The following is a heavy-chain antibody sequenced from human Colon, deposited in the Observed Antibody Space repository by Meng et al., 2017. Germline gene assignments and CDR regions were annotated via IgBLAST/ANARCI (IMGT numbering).Heavy chain of an antibody. CDR1: GGTFSSYT. D-gene: IGHD3-10*01. V-gene: IGHV1-69*02. J-gene: IGHJ4*02. CDR3: SRAENNYGSGSYSDY. CDR2: IIPILGIA. Sequence: SVKVSCKASGGTFSSYTISWVRQAPGQGLEWTGRIIPILGIANYAQKFQGRVTITADKSTSTAYMELSSLSSEDTAVYYCSRAENNYGSGSYSDYWGQGTLVTVSS.